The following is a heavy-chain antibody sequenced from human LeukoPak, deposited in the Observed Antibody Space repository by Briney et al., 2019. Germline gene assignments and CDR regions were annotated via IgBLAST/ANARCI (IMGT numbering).Heavy chain of an antibody. CDR1: GFTFSSYA. Sequence: GGSLRLSCAASGFTFSSYAMHWVRQAPGRRPEWVAVMSYDGTNIFYSDSVKGRFTISRDNSKNTLFLQMNSLRAEDTAVYYCARDRESSSKGHFDYWGQGTLVTVSS. D-gene: IGHD2-15*01. V-gene: IGHV3-30-3*01. CDR2: MSYDGTNI. J-gene: IGHJ4*02. CDR3: ARDRESSSKGHFDY.